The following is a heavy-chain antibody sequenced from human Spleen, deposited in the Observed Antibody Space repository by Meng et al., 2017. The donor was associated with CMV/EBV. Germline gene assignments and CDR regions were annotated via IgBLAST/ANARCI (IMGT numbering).Heavy chain of an antibody. V-gene: IGHV3-21*06. D-gene: IGHD4-11*01. J-gene: IGHJ6*02. CDR2: ISSTVTYV. Sequence: GGSLRLSCAASGFSFNMYSINWVRQAPGKGLEWVSSISSTVTYVYYAHSVKGRFTISRDNAQNSLYLQMTSLRAEDTAVYYCARAGDYGNYQNDYYYHGMDVWGQGTTVTVSS. CDR1: GFSFNMYS. CDR3: ARAGDYGNYQNDYYYHGMDV.